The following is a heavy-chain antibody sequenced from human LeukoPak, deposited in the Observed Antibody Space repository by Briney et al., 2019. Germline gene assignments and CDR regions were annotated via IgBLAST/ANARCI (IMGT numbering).Heavy chain of an antibody. D-gene: IGHD3-22*01. Sequence: GGSLRLSCAASGFTFSSYGMHWIRQAPGEGLEWVSYISSSGSTIYYADSVKGRFTISRDNARNSLFLQMNSLIAEDTAVYYCAREKYYYDSSGHRKLDYWGQGTLVTVSS. CDR2: ISSSGSTI. V-gene: IGHV3-48*04. J-gene: IGHJ4*02. CDR1: GFTFSSYG. CDR3: AREKYYYDSSGHRKLDY.